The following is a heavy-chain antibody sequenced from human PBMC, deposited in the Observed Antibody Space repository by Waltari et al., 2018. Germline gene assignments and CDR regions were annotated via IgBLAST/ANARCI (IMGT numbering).Heavy chain of an antibody. CDR1: GFTFSTYN. Sequence: EVQLVESGGGLVQPGGSLRLSCAGSGFTFSTYNMHWVRQVPGKGLVWVSRINRDGTTPHYADPVKGRFTISRDNAKNTVYLQMNSLRAEDTAVYYCVRGTFDIWGQGTMVTVSS. V-gene: IGHV3-74*01. CDR2: INRDGTTP. J-gene: IGHJ3*02. CDR3: VRGTFDI.